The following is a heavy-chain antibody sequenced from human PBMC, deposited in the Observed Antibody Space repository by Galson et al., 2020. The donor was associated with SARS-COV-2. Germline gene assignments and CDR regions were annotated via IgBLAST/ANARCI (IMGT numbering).Heavy chain of an antibody. CDR1: GFTFSNSI. V-gene: IGHV3-23*01. J-gene: IGHJ4*02. CDR2: INEGGSTT. CDR3: AKGTDGGG. D-gene: IGHD2-15*01. Sequence: GGSLRLSCVASGFTFSNSIMTWIRQAPGEGLEWVASINEGGSTTHYAASVKGRFTISRDNSKNTLYLQMNSLRADDTAVYYCAKGTDGGGWGQGTLVTVSS.